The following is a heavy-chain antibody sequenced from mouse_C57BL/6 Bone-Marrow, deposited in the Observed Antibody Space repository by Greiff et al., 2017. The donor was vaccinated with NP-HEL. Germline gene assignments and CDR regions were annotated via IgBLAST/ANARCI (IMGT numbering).Heavy chain of an antibody. Sequence: VQLQQSGPELVKPGASVKISCKASGYAFSSSWMNWVKQRPGKGLEWIGRIYPGDGATNYNGKFKGKATLTADKSSSTAYMQLSSLTSEDSAVYYCAREGITTVVAYDYWGQGTTLTVSS. V-gene: IGHV1-82*01. CDR2: IYPGDGAT. D-gene: IGHD1-1*01. CDR3: AREGITTVVAYDY. CDR1: GYAFSSSW. J-gene: IGHJ2*01.